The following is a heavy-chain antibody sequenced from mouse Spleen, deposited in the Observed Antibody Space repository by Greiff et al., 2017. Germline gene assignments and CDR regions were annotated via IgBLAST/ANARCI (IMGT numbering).Heavy chain of an antibody. Sequence: EVKVVESGAELVKPGASVKLSCTASGFNFKDTYMHWVKQRPEQGLEWIGRIDPANGNTKYDPKFQGKATITADTSSNTAYLQLSSLTSEDTAVYYCAIYYGYDGFAYWGQGTLVTVSA. J-gene: IGHJ3*01. V-gene: IGHV14-3*02. CDR2: IDPANGNT. CDR1: GFNFKDTY. CDR3: AIYYGYDGFAY. D-gene: IGHD2-2*01.